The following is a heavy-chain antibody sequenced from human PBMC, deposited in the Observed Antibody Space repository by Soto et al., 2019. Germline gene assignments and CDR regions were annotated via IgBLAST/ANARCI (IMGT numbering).Heavy chain of an antibody. CDR1: GYSFTGNS. CDR2: INPNTGST. CDR3: ARDRSGRYDD. Sequence: ASVKVSCKTSGYSFTGNSIHWVRQAPGQGLEWMGLINPNTGSTYFAQKFQGRVTLTTDTSISTAYMELSSLRSDDTAIYYCARDRSGRYDDWGQGTLVTVSS. J-gene: IGHJ4*02. D-gene: IGHD1-26*01. V-gene: IGHV1-2*02.